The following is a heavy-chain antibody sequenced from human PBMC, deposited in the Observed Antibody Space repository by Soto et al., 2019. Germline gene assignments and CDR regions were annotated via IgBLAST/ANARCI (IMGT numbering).Heavy chain of an antibody. V-gene: IGHV4-59*01. CDR3: ARDLGDDFWSGPFDS. CDR1: GGSISSYY. Sequence: SETLSLTCTVSGGSISSYYRSWIRQPPGKGLEWIGYIYYSGSTNYNPSLKSRVTISVDTSKNQFSLKLSSVTAADTAVYYCARDLGDDFWSGPFDSWGQGTLVTVSS. J-gene: IGHJ5*01. D-gene: IGHD3-3*01. CDR2: IYYSGST.